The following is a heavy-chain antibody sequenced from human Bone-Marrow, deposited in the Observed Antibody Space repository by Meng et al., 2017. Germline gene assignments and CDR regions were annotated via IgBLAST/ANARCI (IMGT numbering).Heavy chain of an antibody. CDR3: AKFYYDSSGYYPK. Sequence: VELWELGGALVKPGGSLRLSCVASGGTFRNFWMPWVRQAPGKGLEWVSAIGGSGGSTYYADSVKGRFTISRDNSKNTLYLQMNSLRAEDTAVYYCAKFYYDSSGYYPKWGQGTLVTVSS. CDR2: IGGSGGST. CDR1: GGTFRNFW. J-gene: IGHJ1*01. V-gene: IGHV3-23*01. D-gene: IGHD3-22*01.